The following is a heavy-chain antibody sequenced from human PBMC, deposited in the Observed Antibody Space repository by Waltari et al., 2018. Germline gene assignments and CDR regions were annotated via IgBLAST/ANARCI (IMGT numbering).Heavy chain of an antibody. CDR1: GGAFTSSA. Sequence: QVQLVQSGAEVKKPGSSVKVSCKASGGAFTSSAISWVRQAPGEGLEWMGWIIPMVDIVHYAQKFQGRVTISADKSSNTAYMELRSLRSEDTAVYYCATGDFSPDYWGQGTLVTVSS. V-gene: IGHV1-69*10. CDR2: IIPMVDIV. D-gene: IGHD2-21*01. J-gene: IGHJ4*02. CDR3: ATGDFSPDY.